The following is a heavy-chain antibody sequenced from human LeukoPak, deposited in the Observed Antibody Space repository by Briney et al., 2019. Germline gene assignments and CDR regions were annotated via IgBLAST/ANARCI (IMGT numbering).Heavy chain of an antibody. CDR1: GFTFSSYA. D-gene: IGHD1-7*01. CDR2: ISGSGGTT. Sequence: GGSLRLSCAPSGFTFSSYAMSWVRQAPGKGLEWVSSISGSGGTTYYADSVKGRFTISRDNSKNTLYLQMNSLRADDTAVYYCAGRGGRSITGTFPADSWGQGTLVTVSS. J-gene: IGHJ4*02. CDR3: AGRGGRSITGTFPADS. V-gene: IGHV3-23*01.